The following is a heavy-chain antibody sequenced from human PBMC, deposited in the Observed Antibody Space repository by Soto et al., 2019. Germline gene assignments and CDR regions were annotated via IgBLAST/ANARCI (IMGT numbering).Heavy chain of an antibody. V-gene: IGHV3-23*01. D-gene: IGHD1-26*01. CDR1: GFTFSSYA. CDR2: ISGSGGST. J-gene: IGHJ6*02. CDR3: AKGDAVGSYRYYGMDV. Sequence: GGSLRLSCAASGFTFSSYAMSWVRQAPGKGLEWVSAISGSGGSTYYADSVKGRFTISRDNSKNTLYLQMNSLRAEDTAVYYCAKGDAVGSYRYYGMDVWGQGTTVTVSS.